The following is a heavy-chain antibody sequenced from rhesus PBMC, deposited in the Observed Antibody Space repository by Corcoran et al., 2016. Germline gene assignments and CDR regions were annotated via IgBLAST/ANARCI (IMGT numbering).Heavy chain of an antibody. CDR2: INSGWGNT. CDR1: GFTFSNYG. D-gene: IGHD2-21*01. V-gene: IGHV3S5*01. J-gene: IGHJ2*01. Sequence: EVQLVETGGGLVQPGGSLKLSCAASGFTFSNYGMSWVRQAPGKGLEWFSDINSGWGNTFTAESVKCRFSISRDNLKTTLSLQMNSLRAEDTAVYYCAKTPWRGFCTGSGCYFYWYFDLWGPGTPITISS. CDR3: AKTPWRGFCTGSGCYFYWYFDL.